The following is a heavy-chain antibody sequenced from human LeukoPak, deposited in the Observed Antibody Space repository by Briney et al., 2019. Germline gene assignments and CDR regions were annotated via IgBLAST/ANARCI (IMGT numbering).Heavy chain of an antibody. CDR1: GGSISSHY. V-gene: IGHV4-59*11. J-gene: IGHJ5*02. CDR3: ARASIVVVPAGIFGFDP. D-gene: IGHD2-2*02. CDR2: IYYSGST. Sequence: SETLSLTCTVSGGSISSHYWSWIRQPPAKGLEWIGCIYYSGSTNYNTSLKRRVTISVDTSKNQYSLKLSSVAAADTAVYYCARASIVVVPAGIFGFDPWGQGTLVTVSS.